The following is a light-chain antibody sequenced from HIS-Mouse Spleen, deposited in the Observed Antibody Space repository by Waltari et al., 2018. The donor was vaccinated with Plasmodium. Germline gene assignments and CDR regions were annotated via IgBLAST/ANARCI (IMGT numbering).Light chain of an antibody. CDR1: ALPKKY. Sequence: SYELTQPPSVSVSPGQTARITCSGDALPKKYAYWYQQKSGQASVLVSYEDSKRTSGIPEGFAGSSSGTMATLTISGAQVEDEADYYCYSTDSSGNHRVFGGGTKLTVL. CDR2: EDS. J-gene: IGLJ3*02. CDR3: YSTDSSGNHRV. V-gene: IGLV3-10*01.